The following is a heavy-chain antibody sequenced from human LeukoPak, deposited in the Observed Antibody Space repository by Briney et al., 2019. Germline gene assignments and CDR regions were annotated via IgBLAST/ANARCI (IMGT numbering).Heavy chain of an antibody. J-gene: IGHJ2*01. CDR3: ARTFLGDWYFDL. CDR2: INHRGST. V-gene: IGHV4-34*01. CDR1: GGSFSAYY. D-gene: IGHD1-26*01. Sequence: SETLSLTCGVYGGSFSAYYWSWIRQAPEKGLEWIGEINHRGSTNYNPSLKSRVTISLDTSENQFSLKLSSLTAADTAVYYCARTFLGDWYFDLWGRGTLVTVSS.